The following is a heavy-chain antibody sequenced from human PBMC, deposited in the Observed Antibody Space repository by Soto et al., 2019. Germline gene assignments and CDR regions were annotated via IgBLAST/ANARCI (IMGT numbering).Heavy chain of an antibody. CDR2: IYYSGST. D-gene: IGHD5-12*01. V-gene: IGHV4-59*01. J-gene: IGHJ4*02. Sequence: PSETLSLTCTVSGGSISSYYWSWIRQPPGKGLEWIGYIYYSGSTNYNPSLKSRVTISVDTSKNQFSLKLSSVTAADTAVYYCARDSHGSIDYWGQGTLVTVSS. CDR3: ARDSHGSIDY. CDR1: GGSISSYY.